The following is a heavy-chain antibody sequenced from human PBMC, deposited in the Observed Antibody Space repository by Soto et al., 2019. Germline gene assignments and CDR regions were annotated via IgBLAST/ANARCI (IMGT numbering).Heavy chain of an antibody. V-gene: IGHV3-30*02. CDR2: IWYDGSEK. Sequence: QVQLVESGGGVVQPGASLRLSRAASGFTFSDYGMHWVRQAPGKGLQWVALIWYDGSEKRYAESVKGRSTVSRDNAKNTVYLQMNGLGVEDTAVYYCAKERFQ. CDR3: AKERFQ. CDR1: GFTFSDYG. J-gene: IGHJ1*01.